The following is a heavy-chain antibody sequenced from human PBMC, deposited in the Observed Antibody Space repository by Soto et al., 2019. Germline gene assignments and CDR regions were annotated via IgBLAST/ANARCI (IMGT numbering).Heavy chain of an antibody. CDR2: INPNSGGT. CDR3: ARLGDVDQSTDAFDI. J-gene: IGHJ3*02. CDR1: GYTFTGYY. D-gene: IGHD1-26*01. V-gene: IGHV1-2*04. Sequence: ASVKVSCKASGYTFTGYYVHWVRQAPGQGLEWMGWINPNSGGTNYAQKFQGWVTMTRDTSISTAYMELSRLRSDDTAVYYCARLGDVDQSTDAFDIWGQGTMVTVSS.